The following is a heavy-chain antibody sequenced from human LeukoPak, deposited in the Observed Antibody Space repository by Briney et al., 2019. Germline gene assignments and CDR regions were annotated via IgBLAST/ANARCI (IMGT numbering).Heavy chain of an antibody. V-gene: IGHV4-30-4*07. D-gene: IGHD1-26*01. CDR1: GGSISSGTYS. Sequence: SETLSLTCTVSGGSISSGTYSWSWIRQPPGKGLEWIGYIYYSGTTYYNPSLKSRVTISVDTSKNQFSLKLSSLTAADAAVYYCARDGRYYYAFDIWGQGTMVTVSS. CDR2: IYYSGTT. CDR3: ARDGRYYYAFDI. J-gene: IGHJ3*02.